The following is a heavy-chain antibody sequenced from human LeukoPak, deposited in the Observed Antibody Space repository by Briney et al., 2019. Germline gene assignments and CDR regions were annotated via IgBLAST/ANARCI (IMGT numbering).Heavy chain of an antibody. CDR3: ASLHSYYFDY. D-gene: IGHD5-18*01. J-gene: IGHJ4*02. V-gene: IGHV4-31*11. CDR2: IYYSGST. CDR1: GGSFSGYY. Sequence: SETLSLTCAVYGGSFSGYYWSWIRQHPGRGLEWIAYIYYSGSTYYNPSLKSRVTISVDTSKNQFSLKLSSVTAADTAVYYCASLHSYYFDYWGQGTLVTVSS.